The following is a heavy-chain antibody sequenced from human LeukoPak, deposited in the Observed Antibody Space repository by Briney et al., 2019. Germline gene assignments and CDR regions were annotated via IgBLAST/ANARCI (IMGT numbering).Heavy chain of an antibody. CDR1: GFTFSDYW. D-gene: IGHD1-26*01. Sequence: GGSLRLSCAASGFTFSDYWMHWVRQAPGKGLMWVSLIHSDGGTTNYADSVKGRFTISRDNAKNTVYLQMNSLRVEDTAVYYCARDTYSIAEWGQGTLVTVPS. J-gene: IGHJ4*02. CDR2: IHSDGGTT. V-gene: IGHV3-74*01. CDR3: ARDTYSIAE.